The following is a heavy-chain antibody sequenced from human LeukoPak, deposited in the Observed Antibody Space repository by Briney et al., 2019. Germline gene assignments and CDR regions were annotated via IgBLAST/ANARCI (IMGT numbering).Heavy chain of an antibody. CDR2: IYHTGSA. V-gene: IGHV4-30-4*01. D-gene: IGHD2-8*01. Sequence: PPQTLSLTCTLAGDSISSGGNYWSWLRQPPGKGLQWIAYIYHTGSAFYNPSPKSRVSISVYTAKNQFSLRLSSMTAADTAVYHCARVVCTSSNCYAPSHLDYWGQGTLVTVSS. CDR3: ARVVCTSSNCYAPSHLDY. J-gene: IGHJ4*02. CDR1: GDSISSGGNY.